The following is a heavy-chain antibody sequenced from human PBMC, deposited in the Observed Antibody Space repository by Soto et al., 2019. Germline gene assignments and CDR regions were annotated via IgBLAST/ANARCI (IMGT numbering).Heavy chain of an antibody. D-gene: IGHD2-2*01. V-gene: IGHV4-30-2*01. Sequence: QLQLQESGSGLVKPSQTLSLTCAVSGGSISSGGYSWSWIRQPPGKGLEWIGYIYHSGSTYYNPSLKSRVTISVDRSKIQFSLKLGAGSTADTDVYYCARLPNYWGQGTLVTVSS. CDR3: ARLPNY. CDR2: IYHSGST. CDR1: GGSISSGGYS. J-gene: IGHJ4*02.